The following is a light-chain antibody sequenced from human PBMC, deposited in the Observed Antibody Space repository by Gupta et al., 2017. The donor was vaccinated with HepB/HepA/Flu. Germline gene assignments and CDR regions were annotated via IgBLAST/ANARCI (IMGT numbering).Light chain of an antibody. J-gene: IGKJ1*01. V-gene: IGKV2-28*01. CDR2: LGS. Sequence: DIVMTQSPLSLPVTPGEPASISCRSSQSLLQTNGYNYLDWYLQKPGQSPQLLIYLGSTRPPGGPDRFSSSGSFTDFTRKMRSGEVADVGGYYCRQYPEPGTFGQGTRLEI. CDR1: QSLLQTNGYNY. CDR3: RQYPEPGT.